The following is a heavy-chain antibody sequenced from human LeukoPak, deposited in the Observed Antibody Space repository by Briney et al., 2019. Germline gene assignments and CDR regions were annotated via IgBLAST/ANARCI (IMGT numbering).Heavy chain of an antibody. CDR3: AKDRVSTVTTYYFDY. CDR2: ISGSGGTT. CDR1: GFTFSNYV. Sequence: AGGSLRLSCVAAGFTFSNYVMSWVRQAPGKGLEWVSSISGSGGTTYYGDSVKGRFTISRDNSRNTLYLQMNSLRAEDTAVYYCAKDRVSTVTTYYFDYWGQGTLVTVSS. J-gene: IGHJ4*02. V-gene: IGHV3-23*01. D-gene: IGHD4-17*01.